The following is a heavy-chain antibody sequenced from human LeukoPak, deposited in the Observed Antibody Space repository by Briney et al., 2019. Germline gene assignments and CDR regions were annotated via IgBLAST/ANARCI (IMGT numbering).Heavy chain of an antibody. CDR1: GFSFSTYC. Sequence: GGSLRLSCAASGFSFSTYCMSWVRQAPGKGLEWVANIKQDGDKRNYGDSVKGRFTISRDNARNSLFLQMNSLRAEDTAVYYCARDGYNALQFDYWGQGTLVTVSS. V-gene: IGHV3-7*01. J-gene: IGHJ4*02. CDR2: IKQDGDKR. CDR3: ARDGYNALQFDY. D-gene: IGHD5-24*01.